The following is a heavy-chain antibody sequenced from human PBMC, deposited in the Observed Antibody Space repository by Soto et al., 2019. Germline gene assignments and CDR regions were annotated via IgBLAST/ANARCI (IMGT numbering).Heavy chain of an antibody. D-gene: IGHD3-10*01. J-gene: IGHJ4*02. CDR1: GFTFSSYA. Sequence: GGSLRLSCAASGFTFSSYAMNWVRQAPGKGLEWVATISGTGGSTYYADSVKGRFTISRDNSKNTLYLQMNSLRVEDTAVYYCAKELFSWASQRNMVRGVPCPYWGQGTLVTVSS. CDR2: ISGTGGST. CDR3: AKELFSWASQRNMVRGVPCPY. V-gene: IGHV3-23*01.